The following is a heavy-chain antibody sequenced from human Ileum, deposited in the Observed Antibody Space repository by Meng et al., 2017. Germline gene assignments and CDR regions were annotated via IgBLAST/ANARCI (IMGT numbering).Heavy chain of an antibody. V-gene: IGHV3-23*01. J-gene: IGHJ4*02. CDR1: GFTFADYA. CDR3: ARWTYRYDF. Sequence: HLLESGGGLVQPGGSLRLSCTGSGFTFADYAINWVRQAPGKGLEWVSAISGNGAAKLYADSAKGRFTISRDNSKNSIYMEMYTLRVEDTAIYYCARWTYRYDFWGQGTLVTVSS. CDR2: ISGNGAAK. D-gene: IGHD2-2*02.